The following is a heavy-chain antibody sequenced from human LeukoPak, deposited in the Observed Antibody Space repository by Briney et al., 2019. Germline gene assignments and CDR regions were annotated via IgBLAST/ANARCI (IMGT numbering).Heavy chain of an antibody. CDR2: ISADGGST. V-gene: IGHV3-43*02. J-gene: IGHJ4*02. Sequence: GGSLRLSCVASGLNFDDSAMHWVRQAPGKGVEWASLISADGGSTFSADSVKGRFSISRDNSKNSLYLQMNSLRSEDTAMYYCAKESGKFDYWGQGTLVAVSS. CDR3: AKESGKFDY. CDR1: GLNFDDSA.